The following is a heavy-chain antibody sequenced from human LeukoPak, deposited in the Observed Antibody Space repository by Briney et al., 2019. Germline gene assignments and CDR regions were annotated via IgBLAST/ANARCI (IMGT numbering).Heavy chain of an antibody. Sequence: PSETLSLTCTVSGGSISSSSYYWGWIRQPPGKGLEWIGSIYYSGSTYYNPSLKSRVTISVDTSKNQFSLTLSSVTAADTAVYYCARRGVYPRAYDIWGQGTMVTV. CDR3: ARRGVYPRAYDI. V-gene: IGHV4-39*01. J-gene: IGHJ3*02. CDR1: GGSISSSSYY. CDR2: IYYSGST. D-gene: IGHD2/OR15-2a*01.